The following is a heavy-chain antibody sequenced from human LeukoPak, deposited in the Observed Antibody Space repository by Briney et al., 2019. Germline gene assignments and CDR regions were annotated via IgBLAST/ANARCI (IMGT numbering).Heavy chain of an antibody. CDR3: ARSPDWYNWFDP. Sequence: SETLSLTCNVSGGSISSYYWSWIRQPPGKGLEWIGFIYYSGSTNYNPSLKSRVTISVDTSKNQFSLKLSSVTAADTAVYYCARSPDWYNWFDPWGQGTLVTVSS. CDR1: GGSISSYY. J-gene: IGHJ5*02. D-gene: IGHD3/OR15-3a*01. CDR2: IYYSGST. V-gene: IGHV4-59*08.